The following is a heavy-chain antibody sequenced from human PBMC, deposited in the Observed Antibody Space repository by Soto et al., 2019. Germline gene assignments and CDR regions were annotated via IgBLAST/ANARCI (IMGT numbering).Heavy chain of an antibody. CDR3: ARHPIAVAAFDY. Sequence: SETLSLTCTVSGGSISGYYWSWIRQPPGKGLEWIGYIYYSGSTNYNPSLKSRVTISVDTSKNQFSLKLSSVTAADTAVYYCARHPIAVAAFDYWGQGTLVPVSS. CDR2: IYYSGST. J-gene: IGHJ4*02. D-gene: IGHD6-19*01. V-gene: IGHV4-59*08. CDR1: GGSISGYY.